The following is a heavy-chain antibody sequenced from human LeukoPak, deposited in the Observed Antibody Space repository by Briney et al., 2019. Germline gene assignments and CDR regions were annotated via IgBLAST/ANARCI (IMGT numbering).Heavy chain of an antibody. D-gene: IGHD3-10*01. Sequence: PGGSLRLSCAASGFTFSSYWMSWVRQPPGKGLEWIGEINHSGSTNYNPSLKSRVTISVDTSKNQFSLKLSSVTAADTAVYYCARSFTYYYGSGRRTTAFDIWGQGTMVTVSS. V-gene: IGHV4-34*01. CDR3: ARSFTYYYGSGRRTTAFDI. J-gene: IGHJ3*02. CDR2: INHSGST. CDR1: GFTFSSYW.